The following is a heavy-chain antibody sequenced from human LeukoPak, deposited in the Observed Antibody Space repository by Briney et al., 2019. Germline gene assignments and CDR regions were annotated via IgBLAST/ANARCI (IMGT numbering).Heavy chain of an antibody. CDR2: IKSKTDGGTT. V-gene: IGHV3-15*07. J-gene: IGHJ4*02. CDR3: STTYYYDSSEGY. D-gene: IGHD3-22*01. CDR1: GFTFSNAW. Sequence: PGGSLRLSCAASGFTFSNAWMNWVRQAPGKGLEWVGRIKSKTDGGTTDYAAPVKGRFTISRDDSKNTLYLQMNSLKAEDTAVYYCSTTYYYDSSEGYWGQGTLVTVSS.